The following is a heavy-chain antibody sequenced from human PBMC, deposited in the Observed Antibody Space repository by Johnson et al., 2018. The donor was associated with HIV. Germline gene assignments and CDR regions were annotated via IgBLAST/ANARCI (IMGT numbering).Heavy chain of an antibody. CDR3: ARGANSGSYFGAFDI. V-gene: IGHV3-30*04. Sequence: VQLVESGGGVVQSGRSLRLSCAASGFIFSRYAMHWVRQAPGKGLEWVAVISYDGSNTYYADSVKGRFTISRDNSKNTLYLQMNSLRAEDTAVYYCARGANSGSYFGAFDIWGQGTMVTVSS. CDR2: ISYDGSNT. D-gene: IGHD1-26*01. J-gene: IGHJ3*02. CDR1: GFIFSRYA.